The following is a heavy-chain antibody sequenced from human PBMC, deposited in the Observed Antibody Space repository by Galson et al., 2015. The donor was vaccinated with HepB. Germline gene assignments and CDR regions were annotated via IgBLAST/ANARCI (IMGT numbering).Heavy chain of an antibody. D-gene: IGHD3-3*01. CDR1: GFAFNSCT. V-gene: IGHV3-21*01. J-gene: IGHJ4*02. Sequence: SLRLSCAASGFAFNSCTMAWVRQAPGKGLEWVSSITTSGDYIHYADSVKGRFTVSRDNAKNSLYLQMNSLRAEDTAIYYCAKYGDFWSGYFSNFLDHWGQGALVTVSS. CDR2: ITTSGDYI. CDR3: AKYGDFWSGYFSNFLDH.